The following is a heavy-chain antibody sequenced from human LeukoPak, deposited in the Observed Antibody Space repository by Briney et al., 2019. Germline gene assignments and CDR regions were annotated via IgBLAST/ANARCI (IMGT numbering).Heavy chain of an antibody. CDR3: ARAHYCSSTSCYGLDWFDP. J-gene: IGHJ5*02. CDR2: IYYSGST. D-gene: IGHD2-2*01. CDR1: GGSISSGGYY. V-gene: IGHV4-31*03. Sequence: TSQTLSLTCTVSGGSISSGGYYWRWIRQHPGKGLEWIGYIYYSGSTYYNPSLKSRVTISVDTSKNQFSLKLSSVTAADTAVYYCARAHYCSSTSCYGLDWFDPWGQGTLVTVSS.